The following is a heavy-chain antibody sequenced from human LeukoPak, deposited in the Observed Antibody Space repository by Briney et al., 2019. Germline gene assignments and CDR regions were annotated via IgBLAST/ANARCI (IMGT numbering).Heavy chain of an antibody. V-gene: IGHV1-18*01. CDR2: ISAYNGNT. CDR3: ARVVAGSYYYGSGSYVLD. D-gene: IGHD3-10*01. CDR1: GYTFTSYG. Sequence: GASVKVSCKASGYTFTSYGISWVRQAPGQGLEWMGWISAYNGNTNYAQKLQGRVTMTTDTSTSTAYMELRSLRSDDTAVYYCARVVAGSYYYGSGSYVLDWGQGTLVTVSS. J-gene: IGHJ4*02.